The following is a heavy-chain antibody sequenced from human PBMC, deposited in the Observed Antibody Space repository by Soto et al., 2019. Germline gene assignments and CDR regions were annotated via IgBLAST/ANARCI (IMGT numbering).Heavy chain of an antibody. CDR2: IYYSGST. D-gene: IGHD3-3*01. J-gene: IGHJ5*02. CDR1: GGSISSGDYY. Sequence: QVQLQESGPGLVKPSQTLSLTCTVSGGSISSGDYYWSWIRQPPGKGLEWIGYIYYSGSTYYNPSLKSRVTISVDTSKNQISLKLSSVTAADTAVYYCARRRTDFWSGYIWFDPWGQGTLVTVSS. CDR3: ARRRTDFWSGYIWFDP. V-gene: IGHV4-30-4*01.